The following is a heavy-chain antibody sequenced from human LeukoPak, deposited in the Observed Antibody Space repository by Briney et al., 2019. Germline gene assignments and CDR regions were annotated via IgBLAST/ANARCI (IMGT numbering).Heavy chain of an antibody. CDR3: ASWTYYYDSSGSPELS. J-gene: IGHJ5*02. D-gene: IGHD3-22*01. CDR1: GGSISSSSYY. V-gene: IGHV4-39*07. CDR2: IYYSGST. Sequence: SETLSLTCTVSGGSISSSSYYWGWIRQPPGKGLEWIGSIYYSGSTYYNPSLKSRVTISVDTSKNQFSLRLNSMTAADTAVYYCASWTYYYDSSGSPELSWGQGTLVTVSS.